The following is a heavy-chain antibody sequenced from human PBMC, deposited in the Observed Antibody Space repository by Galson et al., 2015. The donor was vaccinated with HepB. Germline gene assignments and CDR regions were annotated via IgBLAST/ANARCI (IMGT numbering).Heavy chain of an antibody. J-gene: IGHJ5*01. CDR2: IYYSGNT. CDR1: GDSISNTIYY. Sequence: ETLSLTCTVSGDSISNTIYYWGWIRQSPGQGLEWIGSIYYSGNTYYTPSLKSRVTISVDTSKNQFSLKLTSMTAADTAMYYCARHVEVLGWGNNRLCWFDSWGQGTLVTVSS. V-gene: IGHV4-39*01. D-gene: IGHD3-16*02. CDR3: ARHVEVLGWGNNRLCWFDS.